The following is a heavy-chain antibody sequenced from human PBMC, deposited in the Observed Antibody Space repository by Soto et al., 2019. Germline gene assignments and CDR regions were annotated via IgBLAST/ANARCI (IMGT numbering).Heavy chain of an antibody. V-gene: IGHV2-5*02. J-gene: IGHJ4*02. CDR2: IYWDDDK. CDR1: GFSLSTSGVG. D-gene: IGHD2-15*01. Sequence: SGPTLVNPTQTLTLTCTFSGFSLSTSGVGMGWIRQPPGKALEWLALIYWDDDKLYSPSLKSRLTITKDTSKNQVVLTMTNMDPVDTATYYCAHRPSYCSGGSCYSGFDYWGQGTLVTVSS. CDR3: AHRPSYCSGGSCYSGFDY.